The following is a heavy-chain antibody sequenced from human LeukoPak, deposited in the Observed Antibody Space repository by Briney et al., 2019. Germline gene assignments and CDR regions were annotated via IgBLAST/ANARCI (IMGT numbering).Heavy chain of an antibody. CDR3: ARGDDYGDY. J-gene: IGHJ4*02. Sequence: PSETLSLTCAVSGGSISGYYWSWIRQPPGKGLEWIGYIYDSGSTNYNPSLKSRVTISVDTSKNQFSLKLNSVTAADTAVYYCARGDDYGDYWGQGTLVTVSS. CDR1: GGSISGYY. CDR2: IYDSGST. V-gene: IGHV4-59*01.